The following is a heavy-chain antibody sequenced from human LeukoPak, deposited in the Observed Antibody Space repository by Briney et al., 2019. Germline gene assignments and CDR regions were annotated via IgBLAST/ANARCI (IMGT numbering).Heavy chain of an antibody. V-gene: IGHV3-21*01. D-gene: IGHD6-13*01. CDR1: GFTVSSNY. CDR2: ISSSSSYI. Sequence: GGSLRLSCAASGFTVSSNYMSWFRQAPGKGLEWVSSISSSSSYIYYADSVKGRFTISRDNAKSTLYLQMNSLRAEDTAVYYCASASSHRIAAGGDYWGQGTLVTVSS. J-gene: IGHJ4*02. CDR3: ASASSHRIAAGGDY.